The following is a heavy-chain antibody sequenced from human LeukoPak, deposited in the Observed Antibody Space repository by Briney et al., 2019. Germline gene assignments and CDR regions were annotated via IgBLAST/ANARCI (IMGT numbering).Heavy chain of an antibody. CDR2: ISSSSSYI. V-gene: IGHV3-21*01. J-gene: IGHJ4*02. CDR1: GFTFSSYA. CDR3: ARDYRGSSGFDY. Sequence: PGGSLRLSCAASGFTFSSYAMNWVRQAPGKGLEWVSSISSSSSYIYYADSVKGRFTISRDNAKNPLYLQMNSLRAEDTAVYYCARDYRGSSGFDYWGQGTLVTVSS. D-gene: IGHD6-6*01.